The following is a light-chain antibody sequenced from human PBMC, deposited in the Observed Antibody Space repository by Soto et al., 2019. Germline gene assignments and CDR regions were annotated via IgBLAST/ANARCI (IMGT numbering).Light chain of an antibody. Sequence: QSALTQPPSVSGSPGQSVTISCTGTSSDVGSYNRVSWYQQPPGTAPKLMIYEVSNRPSGVPGRFSGSKSGNTASLTISGLQAEDEADYYCSSYISSTSDVVFGGGTKLTVL. V-gene: IGLV2-18*02. CDR1: SSDVGSYNR. J-gene: IGLJ2*01. CDR3: SSYISSTSDVV. CDR2: EVS.